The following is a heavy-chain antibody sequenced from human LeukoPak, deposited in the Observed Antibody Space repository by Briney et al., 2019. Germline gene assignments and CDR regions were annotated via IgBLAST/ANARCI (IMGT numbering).Heavy chain of an antibody. CDR1: GYTFTSYY. J-gene: IGHJ4*02. Sequence: ASVKVSRKASGYTFTSYYMHWVRQAPGQGLEWMGIINSSGGTTTYAQKFQGRVTTTRDTSTSTVYMELRSLRSEDTAVYYCARAPANKYDSRLPEDYWGQGTLVTVSS. D-gene: IGHD3-22*01. CDR2: INSSGGTT. V-gene: IGHV1-46*01. CDR3: ARAPANKYDSRLPEDY.